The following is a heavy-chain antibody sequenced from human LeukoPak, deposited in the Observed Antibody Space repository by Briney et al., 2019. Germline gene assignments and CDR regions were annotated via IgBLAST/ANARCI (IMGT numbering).Heavy chain of an antibody. V-gene: IGHV3-48*02. Sequence: PGGSLRLSCAASGFTFSSYSMNWVRQAPGKGLEWVSYISSTSSTIYNADSVKGRFTISRDNAKNSLYLQMSSLRDDDTAVYYCASSRQVDSWGQGTLVTVSS. CDR3: ASSRQVDS. CDR2: ISSTSSTI. CDR1: GFTFSSYS. J-gene: IGHJ4*02.